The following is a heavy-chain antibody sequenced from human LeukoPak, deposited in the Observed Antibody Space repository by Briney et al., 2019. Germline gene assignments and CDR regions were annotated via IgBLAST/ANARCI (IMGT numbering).Heavy chain of an antibody. D-gene: IGHD6-19*01. J-gene: IGHJ4*02. CDR2: ISSSSSYI. V-gene: IGHV3-21*01. Sequence: GGSLRLSCAASGFTFSSYSMNWVRQAPGKGLEWDSSISSSSSYIYYADSVKGRFTISRDNAKNSLYLQMNSLRAEDTAVYYCARADGGSGSYRWMDYFDYWGQRTLVTVSS. CDR3: ARADGGSGSYRWMDYFDY. CDR1: GFTFSSYS.